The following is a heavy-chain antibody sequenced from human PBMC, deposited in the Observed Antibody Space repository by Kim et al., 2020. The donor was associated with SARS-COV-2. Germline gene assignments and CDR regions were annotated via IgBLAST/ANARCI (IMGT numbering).Heavy chain of an antibody. J-gene: IGHJ4*02. CDR1: GFSFSTYW. V-gene: IGHV3-7*01. CDR3: ARGVLPAY. Sequence: GGSLRLSCVASGFSFSTYWMTWVRQAPGKGLEWVANIKRDGSENNYVDSVRGRFTISRDNAKHTLYLQMSSLRPEEAAVYYCARGVLPAYWGQGTLVTVSS. CDR2: IKRDGSEN. D-gene: IGHD3-10*01.